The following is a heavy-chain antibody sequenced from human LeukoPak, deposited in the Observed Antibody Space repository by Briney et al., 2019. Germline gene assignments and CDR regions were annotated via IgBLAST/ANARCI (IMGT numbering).Heavy chain of an antibody. CDR1: GYTFTSYD. V-gene: IGHV1-8*03. CDR2: MNPNSGNT. Sequence: ASVKVSCKASGYTFTSYDINWVRQATGQGLEWMGWMNPNSGNTGYAQKFQGRVTITRNTSISTVYMELSSLRSEDTAVYYCARDLRITMIVVGGGLFDYWGQGTLVTVSS. D-gene: IGHD3-22*01. J-gene: IGHJ4*02. CDR3: ARDLRITMIVVGGGLFDY.